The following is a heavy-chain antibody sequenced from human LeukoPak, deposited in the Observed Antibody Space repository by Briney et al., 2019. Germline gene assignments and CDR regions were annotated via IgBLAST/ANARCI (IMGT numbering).Heavy chain of an antibody. CDR3: ARGRWYYYDSSAARQFDY. J-gene: IGHJ4*02. CDR2: IYYSGST. V-gene: IGHV4-59*12. D-gene: IGHD3-22*01. Sequence: SETLSLTCTVSGGSISSYYWNWIRQPPGKGLEWIGYIYYSGSTNYNPSLKSRVTISVDTSKNQFSLKLSSVTAADTAVYYCARGRWYYYDSSAARQFDYWGQGTLVTVSS. CDR1: GGSISSYY.